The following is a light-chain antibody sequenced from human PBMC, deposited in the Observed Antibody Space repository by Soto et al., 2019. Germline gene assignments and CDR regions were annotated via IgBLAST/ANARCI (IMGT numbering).Light chain of an antibody. J-gene: IGKJ5*01. CDR1: QSVSSY. Sequence: EIVLTQSPATLSLSPGERATLSCRASQSVSSYLAWYHQKPGQAPRLLIYDASNSSTGIPARFSGSGSGTDCTLTISSLAREDFAVYYCQQGSNSITFGQGKPL. V-gene: IGKV3-11*01. CDR3: QQGSNSIT. CDR2: DAS.